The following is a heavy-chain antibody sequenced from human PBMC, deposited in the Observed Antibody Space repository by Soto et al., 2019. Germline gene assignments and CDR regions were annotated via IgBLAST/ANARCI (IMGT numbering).Heavy chain of an antibody. J-gene: IGHJ6*02. D-gene: IGHD6-13*01. CDR2: IKSKTDGGTT. Sequence: GGSLRLSCAASGFTFSNAWMNWVRQAPGKGLEWVGRIKSKTDGGTTDYAAPVKGRFTISRDDSKNTLYLQMNSLKTEDTAVYYCTTFYSSSWYGMDVWGQGTTVTVSS. V-gene: IGHV3-15*07. CDR3: TTFYSSSWYGMDV. CDR1: GFTFSNAW.